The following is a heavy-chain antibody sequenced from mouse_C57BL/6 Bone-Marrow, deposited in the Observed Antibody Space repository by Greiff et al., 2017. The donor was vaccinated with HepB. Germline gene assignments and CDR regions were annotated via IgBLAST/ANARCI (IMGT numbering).Heavy chain of an antibody. CDR3: ARRVITTVVAPYAMDY. CDR2: ISNLAYSI. Sequence: EVKLLESGGGLVQPGGSLKLSCAASGFTFSDYGMAWVRQAPRKGPEWVAFISNLAYSIYYADTVTGRFTISRENAKNTLYLEMSSLRSEDTAMYYCARRVITTVVAPYAMDYWGQGTSVTVSS. CDR1: GFTFSDYG. D-gene: IGHD1-1*01. J-gene: IGHJ4*01. V-gene: IGHV5-15*01.